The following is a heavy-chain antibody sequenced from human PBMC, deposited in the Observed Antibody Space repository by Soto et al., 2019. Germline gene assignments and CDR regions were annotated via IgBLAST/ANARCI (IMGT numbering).Heavy chain of an antibody. CDR1: GFSLSTSGVG. CDR3: AHGYYDYVWGSYRYTGCYFDY. V-gene: IGHV2-5*02. CDR2: IYGDDDK. D-gene: IGHD3-16*02. J-gene: IGHJ4*02. Sequence: QITLKESGPPLVKPTQTLTLTCTFSGFSLSTSGVGVGWIRQPPGKALEWLAFIYGDDDKRYSPSLKSRLTITKDTSKNQVVLTMTNMDPVDTATYYCAHGYYDYVWGSYRYTGCYFDYWGQGTLVTVSS.